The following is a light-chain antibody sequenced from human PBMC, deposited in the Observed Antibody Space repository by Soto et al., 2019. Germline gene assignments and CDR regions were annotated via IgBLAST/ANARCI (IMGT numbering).Light chain of an antibody. V-gene: IGKV3-20*01. CDR2: DVS. J-gene: IGKJ1*01. CDR1: QSVSSNY. Sequence: EIVLTQSPGTLSLSPGERSSLSCRASQSVSSNYLAWYQQKSGQAPSLLIYDVSRRATGIPERFSGSGSGTDFTLIISRLEPEDFAVYYCQQYGSSPRTFGQGTTGDIK. CDR3: QQYGSSPRT.